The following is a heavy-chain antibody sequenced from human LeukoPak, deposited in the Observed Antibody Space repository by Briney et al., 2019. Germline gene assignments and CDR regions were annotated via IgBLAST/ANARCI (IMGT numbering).Heavy chain of an antibody. V-gene: IGHV1-8*02. J-gene: IGHJ6*02. CDR1: GYTFTGYY. CDR2: VNPNSGNT. D-gene: IGHD6-19*01. Sequence: GASVKVSCKASGYTFTGYYMHWVRQATGQGLEWMGWVNPNSGNTGYVQKFQGRVTMTRSTSISTAYMELSSLSTEDTAVYYCARSRAVAGTQSDNYYYYYGMDVWGQGTTVTVSS. CDR3: ARSRAVAGTQSDNYYYYYGMDV.